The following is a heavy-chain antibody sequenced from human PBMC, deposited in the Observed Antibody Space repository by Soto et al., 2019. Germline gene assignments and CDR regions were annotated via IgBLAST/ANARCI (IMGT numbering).Heavy chain of an antibody. CDR2: ISYDGSNK. Sequence: QPGGSLRLSCAASGFTFSSYAMHWVRQAPGKGLEWVAVISYDGSNKYYADSVKGRFTISRDNSKNTLYLQMNSLRAEDTAVYYCARGGSYYYDSSAQNDAFDIWGQGTMVTVSS. CDR3: ARGGSYYYDSSAQNDAFDI. CDR1: GFTFSSYA. D-gene: IGHD3-22*01. J-gene: IGHJ3*02. V-gene: IGHV3-30-3*01.